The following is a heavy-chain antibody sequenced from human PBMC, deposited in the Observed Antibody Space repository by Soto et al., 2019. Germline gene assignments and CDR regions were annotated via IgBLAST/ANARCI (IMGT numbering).Heavy chain of an antibody. Sequence: GGSLRLSCAASGFTFSGSAVHWVRQASGKGLEWVGRIGNKANSDATTYAASVKGRFTISRDDSKNTAYLQMNSLKTEDTAVYYCSGRDRSMVPRNDYWGQGTLVTVSS. V-gene: IGHV3-73*01. CDR1: GFTFSGSA. CDR3: SGRDRSMVPRNDY. J-gene: IGHJ4*02. CDR2: IGNKANSDAT. D-gene: IGHD3-22*01.